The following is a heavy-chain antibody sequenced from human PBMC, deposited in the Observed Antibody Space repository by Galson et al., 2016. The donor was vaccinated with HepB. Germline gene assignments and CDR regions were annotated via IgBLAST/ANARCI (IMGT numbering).Heavy chain of an antibody. CDR3: VRESLGERWYFI. Sequence: SLRLSCAASGFTFSSYAMHWVRQAPGKGLEYISAISSNGINTWYADFVKGRFTISRDNSKNTLYLHISSLRAEDTSMYYCVRESLGERWYFIWGQGTLVTVSS. V-gene: IGHV3-64D*06. D-gene: IGHD3-16*01. CDR1: GFTFSSYA. CDR2: ISSNGINT. J-gene: IGHJ4*02.